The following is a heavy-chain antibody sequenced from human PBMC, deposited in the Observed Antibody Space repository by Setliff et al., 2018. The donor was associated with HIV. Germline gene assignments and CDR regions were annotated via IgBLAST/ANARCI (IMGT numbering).Heavy chain of an antibody. CDR1: GFTFNTYW. J-gene: IGHJ3*02. CDR3: ARELPGPPGALDI. D-gene: IGHD7-27*01. Sequence: PGGSLRLSCAASGFTFNTYWMHWVRQAPGKGLVWVSHSNSDGSSTTYADSVKGRFTISRDNAKNTLYLQMNSLRAEDTAVYFCARELPGPPGALDIWGHGTMGTVSS. CDR2: SNSDGSST. V-gene: IGHV3-74*01.